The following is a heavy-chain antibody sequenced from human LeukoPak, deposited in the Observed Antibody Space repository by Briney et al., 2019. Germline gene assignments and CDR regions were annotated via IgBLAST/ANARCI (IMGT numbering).Heavy chain of an antibody. V-gene: IGHV3-23*01. CDR2: ISGSGGST. Sequence: GGSLRLSCAASGFTFSTYAMSWVRQAPGKGLEWVSAISGSGGSTYYADSVKGRFTISRDDSKNTLYLQMNSLRAEDTAVYYCAKEAYSNNYYYYMDVWGKGTTVTVSS. D-gene: IGHD4-11*01. J-gene: IGHJ6*03. CDR1: GFTFSTYA. CDR3: AKEAYSNNYYYYMDV.